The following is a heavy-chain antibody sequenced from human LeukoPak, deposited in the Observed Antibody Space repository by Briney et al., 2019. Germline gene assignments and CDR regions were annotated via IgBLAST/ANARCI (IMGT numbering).Heavy chain of an antibody. Sequence: PGGSLRLSCAASGFTFSSYWMSWVRQAPGKGPEWVAHIKQDASQEYHVDSVKGRFTISRDNAKNSLYLQMNSLRAEDTAVYYCARETGSAVGSTDFDYWGQGTLVTVSS. CDR3: ARETGSAVGSTDFDY. J-gene: IGHJ4*02. CDR2: IKQDASQE. CDR1: GFTFSSYW. V-gene: IGHV3-7*01. D-gene: IGHD4-17*01.